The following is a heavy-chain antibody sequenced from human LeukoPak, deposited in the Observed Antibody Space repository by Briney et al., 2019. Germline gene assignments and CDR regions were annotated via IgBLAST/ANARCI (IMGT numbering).Heavy chain of an antibody. CDR1: EFTYSTYR. CDR2: ISSSSNTK. CDR3: ARDISSTVTTV. D-gene: IGHD4-17*01. V-gene: IGHV3-48*04. J-gene: IGHJ4*02. Sequence: GGSLRLSCAASEFTYSTYRMNWVRQAPGKGLEWVAYISSSSNTKYYADSAKGRFTISRDNAKNSLYLQMNSLRAEDTAVYYCARDISSTVTTVWGQGTLVTVSS.